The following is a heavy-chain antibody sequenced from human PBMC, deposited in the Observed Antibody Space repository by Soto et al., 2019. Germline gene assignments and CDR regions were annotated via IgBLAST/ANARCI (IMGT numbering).Heavy chain of an antibody. CDR3: ARWDFSYGRYYFDY. CDR1: GYTFTSYG. Sequence: ASVKVCCKASGYTFTSYGISWVRQAPGQGLEWMGWISAYNGSTNYAQKLQGRVTMTTDTSTSTAYMELRSLRSDDTAVYYCARWDFSYGRYYFDYWGQGTLVTVSS. V-gene: IGHV1-18*01. CDR2: ISAYNGST. J-gene: IGHJ4*02. D-gene: IGHD5-18*01.